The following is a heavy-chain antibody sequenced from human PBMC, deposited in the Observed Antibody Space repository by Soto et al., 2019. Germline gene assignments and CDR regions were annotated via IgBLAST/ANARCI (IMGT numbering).Heavy chain of an antibody. CDR2: IYYNGRT. J-gene: IGHJ4*02. V-gene: IGHV4-30-4*01. CDR1: GGSISSGDYY. D-gene: IGHD5-12*01. Sequence: PSETLSLTCTVSGGSISSGDYYWSWLRQPPGKGLEWIGYIYYNGRTYYSPSLTSRASISIDASKNQLSLKLTSVTAADAAVYYCARDRYSGYDFGYWGQGXLVTVSS. CDR3: ARDRYSGYDFGY.